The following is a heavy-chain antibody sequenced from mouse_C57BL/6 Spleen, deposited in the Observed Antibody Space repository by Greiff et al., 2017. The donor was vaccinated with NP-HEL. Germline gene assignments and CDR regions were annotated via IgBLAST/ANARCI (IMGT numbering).Heavy chain of an antibody. Sequence: QVQLQQSGAELARPGASVKLSCKASGYTFTSYGISWVKQRTGQGLEWIGEIYPRSGNTYYNEKFKGKATLTADKSSSTAYMELRSLTSEDSAVYFCARWRLYGSSPDAMDYWGQGTSVTVSS. CDR2: IYPRSGNT. CDR1: GYTFTSYG. J-gene: IGHJ4*01. D-gene: IGHD1-1*01. V-gene: IGHV1-81*01. CDR3: ARWRLYGSSPDAMDY.